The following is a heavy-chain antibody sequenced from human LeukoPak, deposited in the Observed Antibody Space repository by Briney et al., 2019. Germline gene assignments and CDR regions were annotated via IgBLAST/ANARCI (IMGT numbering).Heavy chain of an antibody. D-gene: IGHD3-3*01. CDR3: ARDPYDFWSGYYPQTDC. Sequence: ASVKVSCKASGYTFTSYGISWVRQAPGQGLEWMGWISAYNGNTNYAQKLQGRVTMTTDTSTSTAYMELRSLRSDDTAVYYCARDPYDFWSGYYPQTDCWGQGTLVTVSS. J-gene: IGHJ4*02. V-gene: IGHV1-18*01. CDR2: ISAYNGNT. CDR1: GYTFTSYG.